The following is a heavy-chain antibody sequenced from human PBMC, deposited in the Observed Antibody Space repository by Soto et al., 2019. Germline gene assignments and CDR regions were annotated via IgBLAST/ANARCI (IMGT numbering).Heavy chain of an antibody. D-gene: IGHD3-10*01. V-gene: IGHV3-33*01. CDR2: TWFDGSKE. J-gene: IGHJ4*02. CDR1: GFTFSNYG. Sequence: GGSLRLSCATSGFTFSNYGLHWVRQAPGKGLEWVAVTWFDGSKEYYADSVKGRFTISRDTSKNTVYLQMSSLRAEDTAMYYCARGLLWFGKFDNWGQGTQVTSPQ. CDR3: ARGLLWFGKFDN.